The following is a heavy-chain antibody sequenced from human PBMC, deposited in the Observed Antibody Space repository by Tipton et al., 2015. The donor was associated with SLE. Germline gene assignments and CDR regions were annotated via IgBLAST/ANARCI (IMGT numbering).Heavy chain of an antibody. CDR3: ARGVLRPFDY. CDR2: INHSGST. CDR1: GDSISSNYF. V-gene: IGHV4-34*01. Sequence: TLSLTCTVSGDSISSNYFWGWIRQPPGKGLEWIGEINHSGSTNYNPSLKSRVTISVDTSKNQFSLKLSSVTAADTAVYYCARGVLRPFDYWGQGTLVTVSS. D-gene: IGHD1-1*01. J-gene: IGHJ4*02.